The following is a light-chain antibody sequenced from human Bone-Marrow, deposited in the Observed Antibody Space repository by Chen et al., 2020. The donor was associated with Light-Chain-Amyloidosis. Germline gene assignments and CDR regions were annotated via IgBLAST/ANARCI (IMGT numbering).Light chain of an antibody. CDR1: SSDVGSYNL. CDR3: CSYAGSSTFVV. V-gene: IGLV2-23*02. Sequence: QSALTQPASVSGSPGQSITISCTGTSSDVGSYNLVSWYQQHPGKAPKLMIYEVSKRPSGVSTRFSGSKSGTTASLTISGLQAEDEADYYCCSYAGSSTFVVFGGGTKLTVL. CDR2: EVS. J-gene: IGLJ2*01.